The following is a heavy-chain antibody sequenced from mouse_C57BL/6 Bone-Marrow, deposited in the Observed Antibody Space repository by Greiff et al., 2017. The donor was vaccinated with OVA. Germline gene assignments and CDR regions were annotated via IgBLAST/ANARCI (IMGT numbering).Heavy chain of an antibody. Sequence: VQLQQSGAELVKPGASVKISCKASGYAFSSYWMNWVKQRPGKGLEWIGQIYPGDGDTNYNGKFKGKATLTADKSSSTAYMQSSSLTSEDSAVYFCARPYYYGSSPLDYWGQGTTLTVSS. D-gene: IGHD1-1*01. CDR2: IYPGDGDT. J-gene: IGHJ2*01. CDR3: ARPYYYGSSPLDY. CDR1: GYAFSSYW. V-gene: IGHV1-80*01.